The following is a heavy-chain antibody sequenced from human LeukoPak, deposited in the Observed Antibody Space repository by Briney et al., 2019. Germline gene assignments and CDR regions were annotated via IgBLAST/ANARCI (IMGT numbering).Heavy chain of an antibody. CDR1: GGSISSSSYY. CDR2: IYYSGST. CDR3: ARLDIVVVPASSFDH. J-gene: IGHJ4*02. V-gene: IGHV4-39*01. D-gene: IGHD2-2*01. Sequence: PSETLSLTCTVSGGSISSSSYYWGWIRQPPGKGLEWIGSIYYSGSTYYNPSLKSRVTISVDTSENQFSLKLSSVTAADTAVYYCARLDIVVVPASSFDHWGQGTLVTVSS.